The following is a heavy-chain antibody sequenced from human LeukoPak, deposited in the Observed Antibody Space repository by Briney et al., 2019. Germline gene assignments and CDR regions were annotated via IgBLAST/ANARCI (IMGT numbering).Heavy chain of an antibody. CDR2: IYHSGST. J-gene: IGHJ4*02. CDR3: ARGRGATTEYDY. Sequence: SETLSLTCTVSGYSISSGYYWGWIRQPPGKGLEWIGSIYHSGSTYYNPSPKSRVTISVDTSKNQFFLKLSSVTAADTAVYYCARGRGATTEYDYWGQGTLVTVSS. CDR1: GYSISSGYY. D-gene: IGHD1-26*01. V-gene: IGHV4-38-2*02.